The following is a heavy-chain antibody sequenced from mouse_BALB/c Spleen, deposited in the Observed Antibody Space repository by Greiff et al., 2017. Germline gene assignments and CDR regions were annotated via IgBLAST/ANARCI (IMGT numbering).Heavy chain of an antibody. J-gene: IGHJ4*01. V-gene: IGHV14-4*02. Sequence: EVKLMESGAELVRSGASVKLSCTASGFNIKDYYMHWVKQRPEQGLEWIGWIDPENGDTEYAPKFQGKATMTADTSSNTAYLQLSSLTSEDTAVYYCNAGVRHAMDYWGQGTSVTVSS. D-gene: IGHD1-2*01. CDR3: NAGVRHAMDY. CDR2: IDPENGDT. CDR1: GFNIKDYY.